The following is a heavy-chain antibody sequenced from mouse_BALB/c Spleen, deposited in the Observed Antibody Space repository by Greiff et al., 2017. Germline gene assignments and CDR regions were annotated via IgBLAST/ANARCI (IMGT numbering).Heavy chain of an antibody. V-gene: IGHV5-17*02. CDR2: ISSGSSTI. J-gene: IGHJ4*01. D-gene: IGHD1-1*01. Sequence: EVMLVESGGGLVQPGGSRKLSCAASGFTFSSFGMHWVRQAPEKGLEWVAYISSGSSTIYYADTVKGRFTISRDNPKNTLFLQMTSLRSEDTAMYYCARIPYYYGSSLYAMDYWGQGTSVTVSS. CDR1: GFTFSSFG. CDR3: ARIPYYYGSSLYAMDY.